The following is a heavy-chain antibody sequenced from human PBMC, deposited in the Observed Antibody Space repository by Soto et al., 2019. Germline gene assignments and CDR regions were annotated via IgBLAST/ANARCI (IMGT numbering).Heavy chain of an antibody. CDR3: ARDIKDSSSWYEASYYFDY. J-gene: IGHJ4*02. CDR2: IIPIFGTA. D-gene: IGHD6-13*01. CDR1: GGTFSIYA. Sequence: SVKVSCKASGGTFSIYAIIWVRQAPGQGLEWMGGIIPIFGTANYAQKFQGRVTITADESTSTAYMELSSLRSEDTAVYYCARDIKDSSSWYEASYYFDYWGQGTLVTVSS. V-gene: IGHV1-69*13.